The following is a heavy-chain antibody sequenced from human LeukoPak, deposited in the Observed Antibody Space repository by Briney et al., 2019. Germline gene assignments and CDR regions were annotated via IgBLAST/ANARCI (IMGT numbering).Heavy chain of an antibody. Sequence: GGSLRLSCAASGFTLRTYAMSWVRQAPGRGLEWVSMIYRDGNGGSTYYAESVKGRFTISRDNSKNTLYLQMSSLRAEDTAVYYCARARRDGHNFLGFDYWGQGTLVTVSS. CDR2: IYRDGNGGST. V-gene: IGHV3-23*03. D-gene: IGHD5-24*01. CDR1: GFTLRTYA. J-gene: IGHJ4*02. CDR3: ARARRDGHNFLGFDY.